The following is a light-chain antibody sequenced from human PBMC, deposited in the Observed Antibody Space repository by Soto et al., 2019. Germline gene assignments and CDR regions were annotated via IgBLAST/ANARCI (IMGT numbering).Light chain of an antibody. J-gene: IGLJ3*02. CDR3: CSYANPTTG. CDR2: EGS. V-gene: IGLV2-23*01. Sequence: QSALTQPASVSGSPGQPITISCTGVSSDVGGYYLVSWYQHHSGKAPKLMIYEGSKRPSGVSNRFSGSKSDNTASLTISGLQAEDEADYYCCSYANPTTGFGGGTKVTVL. CDR1: SSDVGGYYL.